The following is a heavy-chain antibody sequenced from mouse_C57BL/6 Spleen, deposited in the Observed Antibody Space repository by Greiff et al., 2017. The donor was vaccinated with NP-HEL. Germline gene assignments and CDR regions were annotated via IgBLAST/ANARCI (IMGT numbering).Heavy chain of an antibody. Sequence: QVQLQQSGAELVRPGTSVKVSCKASGYAFTNYLIEWVKQRPGQGLEWIGVINPGSGGTNYNEKFKGKATLTADKSSSTAYMQLSSLTSEDSAVYFCAREEGLWFLAYWGQGTLVTVSA. D-gene: IGHD2-2*01. CDR3: AREEGLWFLAY. V-gene: IGHV1-54*01. CDR2: INPGSGGT. J-gene: IGHJ3*01. CDR1: GYAFTNYL.